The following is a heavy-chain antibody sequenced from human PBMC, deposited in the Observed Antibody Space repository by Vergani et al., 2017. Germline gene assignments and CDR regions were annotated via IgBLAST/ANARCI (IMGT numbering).Heavy chain of an antibody. Sequence: VQLQESGPGLVKPSETLSLTCTVSGGSISSYYWSWIRQPPGKGLEWVGRIKSKTDGGTTDYAAPVKGRFTISRDDSKNTLYLQMNSLKTEDTAVYYCTIIVVVTAASRYWGQGTLVTVSS. CDR3: TIIVVVTAASRY. J-gene: IGHJ4*02. V-gene: IGHV3-15*01. CDR2: IKSKTDGGTT. CDR1: GGSISSYY. D-gene: IGHD2-2*01.